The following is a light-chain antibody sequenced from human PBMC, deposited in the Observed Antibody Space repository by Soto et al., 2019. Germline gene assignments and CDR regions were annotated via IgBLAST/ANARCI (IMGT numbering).Light chain of an antibody. V-gene: IGKV3D-11*02. CDR1: QSVRSY. J-gene: IGKJ5*01. CDR3: QQFSSSHPIT. CDR2: DAS. Sequence: EILFTQSPATLSLSPGERPTLSWRASQSVRSYLAWYQQKPGQAPRLIIYDASNRANGLPARFSGSGSGTDFTLTLSRLEPEDFALYYCQQFSSSHPITFGQGTRLEIK.